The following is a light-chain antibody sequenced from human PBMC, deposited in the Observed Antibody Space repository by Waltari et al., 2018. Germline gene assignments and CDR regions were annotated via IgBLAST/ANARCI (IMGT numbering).Light chain of an antibody. CDR2: AAS. CDR3: QNQDALAAV. Sequence: MVLTQSPGTLSLSPGERSTLACTASQSISRYLACYQQKPGQAARLLIYAASSRATGIPDMFSVRGSGTDFSLTIGRLEPEDFAVYFCQNQDALAAVFGQGSNVEIK. J-gene: IGKJ1*01. CDR1: QSISRY. V-gene: IGKV3-20*01.